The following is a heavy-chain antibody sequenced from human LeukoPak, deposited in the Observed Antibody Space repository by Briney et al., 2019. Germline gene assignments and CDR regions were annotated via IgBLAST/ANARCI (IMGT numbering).Heavy chain of an antibody. Sequence: GGSLRFSCAASGFTFSSYGMSWVRQAPGKGLEWVSAISGSGGSTYYADSVKGRFTISRDNSKNTLYLQMNSLRAEDTAVYYCARGGPAAGRFDYWGQGTLVTVSS. CDR1: GFTFSSYG. J-gene: IGHJ4*02. CDR2: ISGSGGST. V-gene: IGHV3-23*01. CDR3: ARGGPAAGRFDY. D-gene: IGHD6-13*01.